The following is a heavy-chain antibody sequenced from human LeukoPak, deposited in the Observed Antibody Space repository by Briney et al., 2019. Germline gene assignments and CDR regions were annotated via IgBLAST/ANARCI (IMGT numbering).Heavy chain of an antibody. CDR1: GFTFDDYA. V-gene: IGHV3-43D*03. J-gene: IGHJ6*03. CDR2: ISWDGGST. Sequence: GGSLRLSCAASGFTFDDYAMHWVRQAPGKGLEWVSLISWDGGSTYYADSVKGRFTISRDNSKNSLYLQMNSLRAEDTALYYCAKDHGVSIISSFSYYMDVWGKGTTVTVSS. D-gene: IGHD6-13*01. CDR3: AKDHGVSIISSFSYYMDV.